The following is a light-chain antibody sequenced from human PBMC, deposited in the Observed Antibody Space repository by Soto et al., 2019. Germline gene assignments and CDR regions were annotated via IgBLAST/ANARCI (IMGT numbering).Light chain of an antibody. J-gene: IGKJ4*01. CDR3: QQYAGSPLT. Sequence: IVLTQSPGTLSLSPGDRATLSCRASQSFISSYLAWFQQKPGQAPRLLIYAASSRATGIPDRFSGSWSGSDFTLTISRLEPEDFAVYYCQQYAGSPLTFGGGTKVDI. CDR2: AAS. CDR1: QSFISSY. V-gene: IGKV3-20*01.